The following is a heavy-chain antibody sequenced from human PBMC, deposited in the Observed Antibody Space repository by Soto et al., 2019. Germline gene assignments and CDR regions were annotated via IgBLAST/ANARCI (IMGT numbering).Heavy chain of an antibody. Sequence: QVHLVQSGAEVKKPGASVKVSCKGSGYTFTSYGSTWVRQAPGQGLEWMGWISAHNCNTNYAQKFQGRVTVTRDTSTSTAYMELRSLRSDDTAVYYCARGRYGDYWGQGALVTVSS. CDR1: GYTFTSYG. J-gene: IGHJ4*02. D-gene: IGHD1-1*01. CDR2: ISAHNCNT. V-gene: IGHV1-18*01. CDR3: ARGRYGDY.